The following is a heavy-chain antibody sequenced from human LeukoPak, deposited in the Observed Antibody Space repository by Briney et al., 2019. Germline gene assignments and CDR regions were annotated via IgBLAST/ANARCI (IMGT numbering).Heavy chain of an antibody. D-gene: IGHD2-15*01. V-gene: IGHV6-1*01. J-gene: IGHJ3*02. Sequence: SQTLSLTCAISGDSVSSNSAAWNWIRQSPSRGLEWLGRTYYRSKWHNDYAVSMKSRITINPDTSKNQFSLQLNSVTPEDTAVYYCARIRVYCSGGSCYEDAFDIWGQGTMVTVS. CDR1: GDSVSSNSAA. CDR2: TYYRSKWHN. CDR3: ARIRVYCSGGSCYEDAFDI.